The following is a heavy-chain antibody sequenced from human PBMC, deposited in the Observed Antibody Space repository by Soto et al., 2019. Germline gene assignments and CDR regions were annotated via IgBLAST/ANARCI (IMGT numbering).Heavy chain of an antibody. V-gene: IGHV4-59*13. CDR2: IYYSGST. Sequence: PSETLSLTCTVSGGSISSYYWSWIRQPPGKGLEWIGYIYYSGSTNYNPSLKSRVTISVDTSKNQFSLKLSSVTAADTAVYYCARDIPMRHWGQGTLVTVPS. J-gene: IGHJ4*02. CDR3: ARDIPMRH. CDR1: GGSISSYY. D-gene: IGHD3-22*01.